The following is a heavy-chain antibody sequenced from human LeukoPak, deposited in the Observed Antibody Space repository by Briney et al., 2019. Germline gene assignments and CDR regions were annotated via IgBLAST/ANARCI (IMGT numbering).Heavy chain of an antibody. CDR1: GASISSYY. CDR3: ARENPSGYYNRPIDY. D-gene: IGHD3-22*01. J-gene: IGHJ4*02. V-gene: IGHV4-59*01. CDR2: IYYSGSI. Sequence: TSETLSLTCTVSGASISSYYWSWIRQPPGKGLEWIGDIYYSGSIKYNPSLKSRVTMSVDTSKNQFSLKLSSVAAADTAIYYCARENPSGYYNRPIDYWGQGTLVTVSS.